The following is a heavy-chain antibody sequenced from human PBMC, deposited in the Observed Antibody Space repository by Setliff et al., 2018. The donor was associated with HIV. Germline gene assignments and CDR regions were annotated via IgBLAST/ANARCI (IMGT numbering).Heavy chain of an antibody. CDR3: ASSGSGSYINWFGP. D-gene: IGHD3-10*01. CDR1: GFTFSRYG. CDR2: MSYDGNNK. V-gene: IGHV3-30*07. Sequence: GGSLRLSCAASGFTFSRYGMHWVRQAPGKGLEWVAVMSYDGNNKYYADSVKGRFTISRDNDKNSVHLQMTSLRAEDTAVYYCASSGSGSYINWFGPWGQGTLVTVSS. J-gene: IGHJ5*02.